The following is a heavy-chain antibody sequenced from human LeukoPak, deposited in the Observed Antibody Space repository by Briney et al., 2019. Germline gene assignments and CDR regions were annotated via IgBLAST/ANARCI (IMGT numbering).Heavy chain of an antibody. D-gene: IGHD6-19*01. CDR2: INHSGST. CDR1: GGSFSGYY. Sequence: SETLSLTCAVYGGSFSGYYWSWIRQPPGKGLEWIGEINHSGSTNYNPSLKSRVTISVDTSKNQFSLKLSSVTAADTAVYHCARGSRIAVAGFLYYYGMDVWGQGTTVTVSS. J-gene: IGHJ6*02. V-gene: IGHV4-34*01. CDR3: ARGSRIAVAGFLYYYGMDV.